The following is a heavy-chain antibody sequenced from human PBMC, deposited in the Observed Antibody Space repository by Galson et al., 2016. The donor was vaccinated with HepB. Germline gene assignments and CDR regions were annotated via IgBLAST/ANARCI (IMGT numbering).Heavy chain of an antibody. V-gene: IGHV3-23*01. CDR1: GFTFSNYA. CDR2: ISGSGDVS. CDR3: AKGPGPGSYFAYFDF. J-gene: IGHJ4*02. Sequence: SLRLSCAASGFTFSNYAMGWVRQAPGKGLEWVSAISGSGDVSYYATSMKGRFTIPRDNSKNTMYPQLNSLRAEDTAIYYCAKGPGPGSYFAYFDFWGQGALVTVSS. D-gene: IGHD3-10*01.